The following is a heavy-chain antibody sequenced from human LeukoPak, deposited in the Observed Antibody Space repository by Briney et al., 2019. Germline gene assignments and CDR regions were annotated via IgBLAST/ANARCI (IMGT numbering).Heavy chain of an antibody. Sequence: GGSLRLSCAASGFTFSSYSMNWVRQAPGKGLEWVSSISSSSNYIYYADSVKGRFTISRDNAKNSLYLQMNCLRAEDTAVYYCARDPYYYDSSGYYFDYWGQGTLVPVSS. D-gene: IGHD3-22*01. CDR2: ISSSSNYI. V-gene: IGHV3-21*01. CDR1: GFTFSSYS. CDR3: ARDPYYYDSSGYYFDY. J-gene: IGHJ4*02.